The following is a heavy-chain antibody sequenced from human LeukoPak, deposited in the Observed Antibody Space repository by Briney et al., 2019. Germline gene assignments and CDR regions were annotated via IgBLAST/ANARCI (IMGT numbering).Heavy chain of an antibody. CDR2: ISSSSYI. J-gene: IGHJ6*03. Sequence: GGSLRLSCAASGFTFSSYSMNWVRQAPGKGLEWVSSISSSSYIYYADSVKGRFTISRDNAKNSLYLQMNSLRAEDTAVYYCAKDRCSNGIGCLYYYMDVWGKGTMVTISS. D-gene: IGHD2-8*01. V-gene: IGHV3-21*01. CDR1: GFTFSSYS. CDR3: AKDRCSNGIGCLYYYMDV.